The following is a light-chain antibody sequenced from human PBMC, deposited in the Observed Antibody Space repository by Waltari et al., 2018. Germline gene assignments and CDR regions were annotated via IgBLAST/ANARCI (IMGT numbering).Light chain of an antibody. CDR2: EDS. Sequence: YVLTQPPSVSVAPGKTARITCGGRDIGTKSGHWYQQRPGQAPVLVVYEDSDRPSGIPERFSGSNSANTATLSITRAEAGDEADYYCQVWDTRSDHGVFGGGTKLTVL. CDR1: DIGTKS. J-gene: IGLJ3*02. V-gene: IGLV3-21*03. CDR3: QVWDTRSDHGV.